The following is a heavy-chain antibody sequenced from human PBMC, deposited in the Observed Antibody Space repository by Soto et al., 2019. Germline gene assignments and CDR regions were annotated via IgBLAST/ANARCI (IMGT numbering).Heavy chain of an antibody. J-gene: IGHJ4*02. V-gene: IGHV4-39*01. CDR2: IYYSGST. D-gene: IGHD5-18*01. CDR3: ARLQPPEDPHYRRIQLWLGFDY. CDR1: GGSISSSSYY. Sequence: QLQLQESGPGLVKPSETLSLTCTVSGGSISSSSYYWGWIRQPPGKGLEWIGSIYYSGSTYYNPSLKSRVTRSVDTSKNQFSLKLSSVPAADTAVYYCARLQPPEDPHYRRIQLWLGFDYWGQGTLVTVSS.